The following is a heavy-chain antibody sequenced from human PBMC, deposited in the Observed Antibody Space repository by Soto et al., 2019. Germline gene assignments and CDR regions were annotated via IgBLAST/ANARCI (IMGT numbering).Heavy chain of an antibody. J-gene: IGHJ4*02. Sequence: EVQLLESGGGLVQPGGSLRLSCAASGFTFSNYAMSWVRQAPGKGLEWVSGISGNGANTFYAASVKGRLTTSRYNSKNKLYLQLNSLRADDTDVYYCANTWRGLGTYYQVDYWGQGTLVTVSS. CDR2: ISGNGANT. CDR3: ANTWRGLGTYYQVDY. CDR1: GFTFSNYA. D-gene: IGHD3-10*01. V-gene: IGHV3-23*01.